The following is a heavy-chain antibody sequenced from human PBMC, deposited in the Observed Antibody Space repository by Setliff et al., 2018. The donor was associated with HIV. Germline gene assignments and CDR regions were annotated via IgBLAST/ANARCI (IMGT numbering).Heavy chain of an antibody. CDR3: ARVWMATVSSDY. J-gene: IGHJ4*02. V-gene: IGHV3-30*04. Sequence: QPGGSLRLSCVASGFAFGTYTMHWVRHVPGKGLQWVATISYDGSDKYYADSVKGRFTISRDNSKNTLYLQMNSLTTEDTALYYCARVWMATVSSDYWGQGSLVTVSS. D-gene: IGHD3-3*01. CDR1: GFAFGTYT. CDR2: ISYDGSDK.